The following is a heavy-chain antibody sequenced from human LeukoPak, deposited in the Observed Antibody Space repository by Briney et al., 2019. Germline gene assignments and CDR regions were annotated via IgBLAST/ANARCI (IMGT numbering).Heavy chain of an antibody. CDR1: GYTFTSYD. CDR3: ARGLRYSSSWYYFDY. Sequence: ASAKVSCKASGYTFTSYDISWVRQAPGQGLEWMGWISAYNGNTNYAQKLQGRVTMTTDTSTSTAYMELRSLRSDDTAVYYCARGLRYSSSWYYFDYWGQGTLVTVSS. D-gene: IGHD6-13*01. CDR2: ISAYNGNT. V-gene: IGHV1-18*04. J-gene: IGHJ4*02.